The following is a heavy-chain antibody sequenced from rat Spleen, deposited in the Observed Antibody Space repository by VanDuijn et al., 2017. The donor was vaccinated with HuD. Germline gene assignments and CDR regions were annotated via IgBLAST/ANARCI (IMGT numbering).Heavy chain of an antibody. J-gene: IGHJ4*01. Sequence: EVQLVESDGGLVQPGRSLKLSCAASGFISSDHYVAWVRQAPTKGLEWVATINYDGRSTFYRDSVRDRFTLSRDNAKSTLYLQMDSLMSEDTATYYCTTYSDYATSPFAFWGQGASVTVSS. V-gene: IGHV5-20*01. D-gene: IGHD1-6*01. CDR2: INYDGRST. CDR1: GFISSDHY. CDR3: TTYSDYATSPFAF.